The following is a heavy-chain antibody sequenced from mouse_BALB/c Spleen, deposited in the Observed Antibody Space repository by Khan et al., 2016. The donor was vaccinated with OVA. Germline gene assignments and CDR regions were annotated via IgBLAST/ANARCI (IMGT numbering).Heavy chain of an antibody. Sequence: EVQLVESGGGLVQPKGSLKLACAASGFTFNTYAMNWVRQAPGKGLEWVARIRNKSNNYATYYADSVKDRFTISRDDSQTMLYLQMSNLKTEDTAMYYCVRSSGYYFAYWGQGTTLTVSS. CDR1: GFTFNTYA. V-gene: IGHV10-1*02. D-gene: IGHD3-1*01. J-gene: IGHJ2*01. CDR2: IRNKSNNYAT. CDR3: VRSSGYYFAY.